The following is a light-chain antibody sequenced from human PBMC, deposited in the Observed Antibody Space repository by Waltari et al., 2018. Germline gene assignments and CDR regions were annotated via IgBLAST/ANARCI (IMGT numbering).Light chain of an antibody. V-gene: IGLV2-14*01. CDR3: SSFTDTSTWV. CDR2: EVS. J-gene: IGLJ2*01. Sequence: QSALTQPASVSGSPGPSITISCTGTSSDVGGYNYFSWYQLHPGKVPKLIIYEVSNRPPGVSNRLSGSRSGNTASLTISGLQAEDEADYYCSSFTDTSTWVFGGGTKVTVL. CDR1: SSDVGGYNY.